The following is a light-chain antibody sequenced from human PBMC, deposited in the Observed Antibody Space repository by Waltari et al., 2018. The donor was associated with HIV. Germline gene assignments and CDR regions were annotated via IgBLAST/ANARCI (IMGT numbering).Light chain of an antibody. Sequence: QSVLTQPPAVSAAPGQTVTISCSGSSSNIANNYVSWYQQLPGTAPKLLIYDKKRRSSGIPDRFSGSKSGTSATLAIAGLQTGDEADYYCGTWDTSLSAGVFGGGTKVTVL. CDR2: DKK. V-gene: IGLV1-51*01. J-gene: IGLJ2*01. CDR1: SSNIANNY. CDR3: GTWDTSLSAGV.